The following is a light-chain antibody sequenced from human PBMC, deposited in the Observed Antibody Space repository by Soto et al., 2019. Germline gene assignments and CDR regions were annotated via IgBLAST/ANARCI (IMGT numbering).Light chain of an antibody. CDR3: QQYYSTPPT. CDR2: WAS. V-gene: IGKV4-1*01. Sequence: DILLTQSPDSLAVSLGERATINCKSSQGVLYSSNNKNYLAWYQQKPGQPPNLLIYWASTRESGVPDRFSGSGSGTDFTLTISSLQAEDVAVYYCQQYYSTPPTFGGGTKVDIK. CDR1: QGVLYSSNNKNY. J-gene: IGKJ4*01.